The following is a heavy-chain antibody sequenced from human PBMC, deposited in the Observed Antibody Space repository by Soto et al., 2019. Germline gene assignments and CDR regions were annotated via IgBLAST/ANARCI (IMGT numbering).Heavy chain of an antibody. CDR3: AKDHTPYYFDSSGTDY. D-gene: IGHD3-22*01. J-gene: IGHJ4*02. Sequence: PGGSLRLSCAASGFTFSSYAMSWVRQAPGKGLEWVSAITSGGRTYYADSVKGRFTISRDNSKNTLFLQMNSLRAEDTAVYYCAKDHTPYYFDSSGTDYWGQGTLVTVSS. CDR2: ITSGGRT. V-gene: IGHV3-23*01. CDR1: GFTFSSYA.